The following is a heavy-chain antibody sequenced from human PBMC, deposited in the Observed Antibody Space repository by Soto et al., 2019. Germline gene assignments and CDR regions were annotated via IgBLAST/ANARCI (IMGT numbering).Heavy chain of an antibody. CDR2: IDWDDDK. V-gene: IGHV2-70*04. Sequence: ESGPTLVNPTQTLTLTCTFSGFSLSTSGMRVSWIRQPPGKALEWLARIDWDDDKFYSTSLKTRLTISKDTSKNQVVLTMTNMDPVDTATYYCARMRGAEGSDAFDIWGQGTMVTVSS. CDR1: GFSLSTSGMR. J-gene: IGHJ3*02. D-gene: IGHD1-26*01. CDR3: ARMRGAEGSDAFDI.